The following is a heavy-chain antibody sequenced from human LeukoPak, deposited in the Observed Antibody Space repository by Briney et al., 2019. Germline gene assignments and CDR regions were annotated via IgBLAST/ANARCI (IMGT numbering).Heavy chain of an antibody. CDR1: GFTFSNYG. CDR2: MSGSGGST. J-gene: IGHJ4*02. CDR3: ARHPVGSGWHFDY. Sequence: GGSLRLSCAASGFTFSNYGMSWVRQAPGKGLEWVSGMSGSGGSTSYADSVKGRFTISRDNSKNTLFLHMNILRAEDTAVYYCARHPVGSGWHFDYWGQGTLVTVSS. V-gene: IGHV3-23*01. D-gene: IGHD6-19*01.